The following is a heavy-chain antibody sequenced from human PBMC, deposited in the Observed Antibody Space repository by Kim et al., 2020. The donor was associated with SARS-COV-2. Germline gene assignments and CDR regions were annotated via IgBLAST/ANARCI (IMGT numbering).Heavy chain of an antibody. CDR1: GFTFSSYG. CDR2: ISYDGSNK. CDR3: AKDFYYPKYYYYYGMDV. V-gene: IGHV3-30*18. D-gene: IGHD3-22*01. Sequence: GGSLRLSCAASGFTFSSYGMHWVRQAPGKGLEWVAVISYDGSNKYYADSVKGRFTISRDNSKNTLYLQMNSLRAEDTAVYYCAKDFYYPKYYYYYGMDVWGQGTTVTVSS. J-gene: IGHJ6*02.